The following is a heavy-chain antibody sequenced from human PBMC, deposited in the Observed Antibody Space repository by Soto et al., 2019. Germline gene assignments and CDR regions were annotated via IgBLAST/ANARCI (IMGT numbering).Heavy chain of an antibody. Sequence: ASVKVSCKASGYTFTNYYIHWVRQAPGQGLEWMGIINPSGGSTTYAQKIQGRVTMTRDTSTSTVYMELSSLTSEDTAVYYCARGHYGNIRVFDYWGQGAMVTVSS. D-gene: IGHD3-16*01. J-gene: IGHJ4*02. V-gene: IGHV1-46*01. CDR1: GYTFTNYY. CDR3: ARGHYGNIRVFDY. CDR2: INPSGGST.